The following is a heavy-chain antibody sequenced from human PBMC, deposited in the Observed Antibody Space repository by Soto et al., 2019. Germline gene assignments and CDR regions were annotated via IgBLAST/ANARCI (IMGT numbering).Heavy chain of an antibody. V-gene: IGHV3-30*18. CDR2: ISYDGSNK. D-gene: IGHD3-16*02. Sequence: GGSLRLSCAASGFTFSSYGMHWVRQAPGKGLEWVAVISYDGSNKYYADSVKGRFTISRDNSKNTLYLQMNSLRAEDTAVYYCAKGWDYDYIWGSYRHAAFDIWGQGTMVTVSS. CDR1: GFTFSSYG. CDR3: AKGWDYDYIWGSYRHAAFDI. J-gene: IGHJ3*02.